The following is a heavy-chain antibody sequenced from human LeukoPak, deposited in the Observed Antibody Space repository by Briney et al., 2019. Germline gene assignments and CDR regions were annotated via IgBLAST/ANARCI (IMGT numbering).Heavy chain of an antibody. CDR3: ARGDGYNCDY. V-gene: IGHV4-31*03. D-gene: IGHD5-24*01. J-gene: IGHJ4*02. Sequence: PSQTLSLTCTVSGGSISSGGYYWSWIRQHPGKGLEWIGYIYYSGSTYYNPSLKSRVTISLDTSKNQFSLELNSVTASDTAVYYCARGDGYNCDYWGQGTLVTVSS. CDR2: IYYSGST. CDR1: GGSISSGGYY.